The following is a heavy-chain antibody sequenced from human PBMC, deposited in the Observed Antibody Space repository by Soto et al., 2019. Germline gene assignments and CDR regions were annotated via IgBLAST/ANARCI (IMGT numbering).Heavy chain of an antibody. J-gene: IGHJ6*03. CDR3: ARVIRVVVPAAITSYYYYYYMDV. D-gene: IGHD2-2*01. CDR1: GGSISSYY. V-gene: IGHV4-59*01. CDR2: IYYSGST. Sequence: SETLSLSCTVSGGSISSYYWSWIRQPPGKGLEWIGYIYYSGSTNYNPSLKSRVTISVDTSKNQFSLKLSSVTAADTAVYYCARVIRVVVPAAITSYYYYYYMDVWGKGTTVT.